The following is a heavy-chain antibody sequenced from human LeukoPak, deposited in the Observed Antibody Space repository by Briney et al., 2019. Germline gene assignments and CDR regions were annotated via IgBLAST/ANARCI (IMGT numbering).Heavy chain of an antibody. V-gene: IGHV1-2*06. J-gene: IGHJ3*01. D-gene: IGHD3-10*01. CDR1: GYTFTGYY. Sequence: ASVKVSCKASGYTFTGYYMHWVRQAPGQGLEWMGRINPNSGGTSYAQKFQGRVTMTRDASITTAYMELSRLRSDDTAVYYCARDRGWTNVAFDFWGQGTMVIVSS. CDR3: ARDRGWTNVAFDF. CDR2: INPNSGGT.